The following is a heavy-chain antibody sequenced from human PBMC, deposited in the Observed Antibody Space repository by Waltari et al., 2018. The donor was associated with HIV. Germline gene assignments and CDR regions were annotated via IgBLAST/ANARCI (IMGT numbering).Heavy chain of an antibody. CDR1: RNPFTSSG. D-gene: IGHD2-15*01. Sequence: QVQLVQSGAEVRKPGASVKVSYKASRNPFTSSGFTWVRPAPGQGLDWMGWISAYNANTYDAQKLQGRVTKTTDTSTSTAYMELRSLRSDDTAVYYCARNHCGGGSCFHDGFDIWGQGTIVTVSS. J-gene: IGHJ3*02. CDR3: ARNHCGGGSCFHDGFDI. V-gene: IGHV1-18*01. CDR2: ISAYNANT.